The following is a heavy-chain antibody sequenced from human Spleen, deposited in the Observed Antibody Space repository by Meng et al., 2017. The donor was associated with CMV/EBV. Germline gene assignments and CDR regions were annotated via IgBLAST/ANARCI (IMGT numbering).Heavy chain of an antibody. Sequence: SETLSLTCTVSGGSISSSSYYWGWIRQPPGKGLEWIGSIYYSGSTYYNPSLKSRVTISVDTSKNQFSLSLSSVTAADTAVYYCARDNSGYFDYWGQGTLVTVSS. CDR2: IYYSGST. CDR1: GGSISSSSYY. V-gene: IGHV4-39*07. J-gene: IGHJ4*02. CDR3: ARDNSGYFDY. D-gene: IGHD1-26*01.